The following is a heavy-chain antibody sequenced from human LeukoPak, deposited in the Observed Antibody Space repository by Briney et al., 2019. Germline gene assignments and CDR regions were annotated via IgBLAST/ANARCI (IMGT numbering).Heavy chain of an antibody. Sequence: GGSLRLSCAVSGFSVNDNYMSWVRQAPGKGLQWVSVMFPDGRTYYADSVKGRFTISRDLARNTLLLQMHTLRADDTAVHYCARTNPVYGDYDYWGQGTLVTVSS. V-gene: IGHV3-53*01. J-gene: IGHJ4*02. CDR2: MFPDGRT. CDR3: ARTNPVYGDYDY. CDR1: GFSVNDNY. D-gene: IGHD5/OR15-5a*01.